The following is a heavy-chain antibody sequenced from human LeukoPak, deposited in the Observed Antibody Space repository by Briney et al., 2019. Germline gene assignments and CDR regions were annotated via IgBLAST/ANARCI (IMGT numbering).Heavy chain of an antibody. CDR1: GFTFSSYS. CDR3: ARDKGGIGHYFDY. Sequence: GGSLRLSCAASGFTFSSYSMNLVRQAPGKGLEWVSSISSSSSYIYYADSLKGRFTNSSEQAKNSLYLQMNSLRAENTAVYYCARDKGGIGHYFDYWGQGALVTVSS. D-gene: IGHD3-16*01. V-gene: IGHV3-21*01. CDR2: ISSSSSYI. J-gene: IGHJ4*02.